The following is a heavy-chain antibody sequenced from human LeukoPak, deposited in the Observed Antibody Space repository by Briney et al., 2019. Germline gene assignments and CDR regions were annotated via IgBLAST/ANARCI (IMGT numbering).Heavy chain of an antibody. J-gene: IGHJ6*03. CDR2: IYYSGST. V-gene: IGHV4-39*07. D-gene: IGHD3-16*01. CDR1: GGSISSSSYY. CDR3: ASSGGPLFSGVYYYYYYMDV. Sequence: PSETLSLTCTVSGGSISSSSYYWGWIRQPPGKGLGWIGSIYYSGSTYYNPSLKSRVTISVDTSKNQFSLKLSSVTAADTAVYYCASSGGPLFSGVYYYYYYMDVWGKGTTVTVSS.